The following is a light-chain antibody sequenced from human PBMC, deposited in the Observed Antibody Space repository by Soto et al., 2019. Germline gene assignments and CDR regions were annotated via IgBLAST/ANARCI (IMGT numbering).Light chain of an antibody. CDR2: WAS. Sequence: DIVMNQSPDSLAVSLGERATINCKSSQSVLYSSNNKNYLAWYQQKPGQPPKLLIYWASTRESGVPDRFSGSGSETDFTLTISSLQAEDVAVYYCQQYYSTWTFGQGTKVDIK. CDR3: QQYYSTWT. CDR1: QSVLYSSNNKNY. V-gene: IGKV4-1*01. J-gene: IGKJ1*01.